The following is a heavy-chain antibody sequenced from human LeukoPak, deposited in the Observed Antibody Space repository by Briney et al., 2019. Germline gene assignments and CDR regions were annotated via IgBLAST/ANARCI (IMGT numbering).Heavy chain of an antibody. CDR3: ARGLWFGELLSPFDY. V-gene: IGHV4-59*01. CDR2: IYYSGST. J-gene: IGHJ4*02. CDR1: SGSISSYY. D-gene: IGHD3-10*01. Sequence: SETLSLTCTVSSGSISSYYWSWIRQPAGKGLEWIGYIYYSGSTNYNPSLKSRVTISVDTSKNQFSLKLSSVTAADTAVYYCARGLWFGELLSPFDYWGQGTLVTVSS.